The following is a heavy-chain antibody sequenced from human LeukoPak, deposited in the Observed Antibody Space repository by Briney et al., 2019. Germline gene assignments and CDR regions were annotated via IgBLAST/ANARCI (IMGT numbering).Heavy chain of an antibody. D-gene: IGHD6-13*01. Sequence: GGSLRLSCATSGFPFSDFSMSWVRQAPGKGLEWISTTNSGGTSTYYAESVKGRFTISRDNSKNTLYLQMNSLRAEDTAVYYCARREYSSSWYWFDPWGQGTLVTVSS. J-gene: IGHJ5*02. CDR2: TNSGGTST. V-gene: IGHV3-23*01. CDR1: GFPFSDFS. CDR3: ARREYSSSWYWFDP.